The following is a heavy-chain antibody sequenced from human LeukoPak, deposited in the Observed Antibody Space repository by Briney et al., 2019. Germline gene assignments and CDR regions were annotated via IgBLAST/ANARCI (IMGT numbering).Heavy chain of an antibody. Sequence: GSLRLSCAASGFTFSSYSMNWVRQAPGKGLEWVSSISSSSSYIYYADSVKGRFTISRDNSRSTLYLQMNSLRAEDTAVYYCSKKGQNEDYGKPDWGQGTLVTVSS. J-gene: IGHJ4*02. V-gene: IGHV3-21*04. D-gene: IGHD4-17*01. CDR3: SKKGQNEDYGKPD. CDR1: GFTFSSYS. CDR2: ISSSSSYI.